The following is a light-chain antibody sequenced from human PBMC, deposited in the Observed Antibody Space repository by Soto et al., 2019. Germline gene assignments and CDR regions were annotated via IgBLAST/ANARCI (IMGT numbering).Light chain of an antibody. CDR2: DAS. CDR3: HQYNSWPPGT. Sequence: QSPSTLSASVGDRVTITCRASQSISSWLAWYQQKPGKAPKLLIYDASSLESGVPSRFSGSGSGTEFTLTISSLQSEDFALYYCHQYNSWPPGTFGQGTKVDIK. CDR1: QSISSW. V-gene: IGKV1-5*01. J-gene: IGKJ2*01.